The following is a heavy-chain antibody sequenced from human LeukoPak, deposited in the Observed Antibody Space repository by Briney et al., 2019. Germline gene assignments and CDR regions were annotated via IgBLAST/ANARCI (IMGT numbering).Heavy chain of an antibody. CDR2: INHSGST. CDR1: AASISNYY. Sequence: SETLSLTCAVSAASISNYYWSWIRQPPGKGLEWIGEINHSGSTNYNPSLKSRVTISVDTSKNQFSLKLSSVTAADTAVYYCARGAPRPYYDFWSGYFDYYYYMDVWGKGTTVTVSS. CDR3: ARGAPRPYYDFWSGYFDYYYYMDV. J-gene: IGHJ6*03. V-gene: IGHV4-34*01. D-gene: IGHD3-3*01.